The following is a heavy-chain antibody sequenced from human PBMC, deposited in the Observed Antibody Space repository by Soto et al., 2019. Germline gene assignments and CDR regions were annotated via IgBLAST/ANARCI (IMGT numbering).Heavy chain of an antibody. CDR3: AKDDDSSGYYCLDY. D-gene: IGHD3-22*01. CDR1: GFTFSSYG. Sequence: GGSLRRSCAASGFTFSSYGMHGVGQAPGKGLEWVAVISYDGSNKYYADSVKGRFTISRDNSKNTLYLQMNSLRAEDTAVYYCAKDDDSSGYYCLDYWGQGTLVTVSS. CDR2: ISYDGSNK. V-gene: IGHV3-30*18. J-gene: IGHJ4*02.